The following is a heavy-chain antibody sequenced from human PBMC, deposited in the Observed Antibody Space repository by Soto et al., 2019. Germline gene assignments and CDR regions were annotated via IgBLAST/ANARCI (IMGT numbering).Heavy chain of an antibody. CDR2: ISAYNGNT. V-gene: IGHV1-18*04. D-gene: IGHD3-10*01. Sequence: QVQLVQSGAEVKKPGASVKVSCKASGYTFTSYGISWVRQAPGQGLEWMGWISAYNGNTNYAQKLQGRVTMTTDTSTSTAYMELRSLRSDDTAVYYCARDLVLSVRGVIYPIGYYYYGMDVWGQGTTVTVSS. CDR1: GYTFTSYG. J-gene: IGHJ6*02. CDR3: ARDLVLSVRGVIYPIGYYYYGMDV.